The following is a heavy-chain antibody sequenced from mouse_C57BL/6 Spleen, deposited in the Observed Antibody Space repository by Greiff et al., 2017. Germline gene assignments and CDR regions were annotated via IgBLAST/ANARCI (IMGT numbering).Heavy chain of an antibody. D-gene: IGHD4-1*01. Sequence: EVQLQQSGPELVKPGASVKISCKASGYTFTDYYMNWVKQSHGKSLEWIGDINPNNGGTSYNQKFKGKATLTVDKSSSTAYMELRSLTSEDSAVYYCARELVYAMDYWGQGTSVTVSS. CDR2: INPNNGGT. J-gene: IGHJ4*01. V-gene: IGHV1-26*01. CDR3: ARELVYAMDY. CDR1: GYTFTDYY.